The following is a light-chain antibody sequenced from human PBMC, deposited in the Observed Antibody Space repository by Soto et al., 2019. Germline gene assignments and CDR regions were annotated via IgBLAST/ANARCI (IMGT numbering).Light chain of an antibody. CDR2: WAS. CDR3: QQYYSPPLT. J-gene: IGKJ4*01. V-gene: IGKV4-1*01. Sequence: DIVMTQSPDSLAVSLGERATINCKSSQSVLYSSNNKNYLAWYQQKPGQPPKLLIYWASTRESGVPDRFSGGGFGTDFTLTISSLQAEDVAVYYCQQYYSPPLTFGGGTKVEIK. CDR1: QSVLYSSNNKNY.